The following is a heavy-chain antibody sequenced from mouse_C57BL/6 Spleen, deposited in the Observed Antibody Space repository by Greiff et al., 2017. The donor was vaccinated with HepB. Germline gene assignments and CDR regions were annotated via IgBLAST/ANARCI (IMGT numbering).Heavy chain of an antibody. CDR3: ARSRGFAY. Sequence: QVQLQQSGPELVKPGASVKISCKASGYAFSSSWMNWVKQRPGKGLEWIGRISPGDGDTNYNGKFKGKATLTADKSSSTAYMQLSGLTSEDSAVYFCARSRGFAYWGQGTLVTVSA. J-gene: IGHJ3*01. CDR2: ISPGDGDT. V-gene: IGHV1-82*01. CDR1: GYAFSSSW. D-gene: IGHD3-3*01.